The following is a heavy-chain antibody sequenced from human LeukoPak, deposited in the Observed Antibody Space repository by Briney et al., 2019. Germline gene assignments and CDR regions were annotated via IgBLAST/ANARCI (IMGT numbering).Heavy chain of an antibody. CDR3: ATPRPNYYDSSGYDWVY. D-gene: IGHD3-22*01. Sequence: ASVKVSCKASGYTFTGYYMHWVRQAPGQGLEWMGWINPNSGGTNYAQKFQGRVTMTEDTSTDTAYMELSSLRSEDTAVYYCATPRPNYYDSSGYDWVYWGQGTLVTVSS. V-gene: IGHV1-2*02. J-gene: IGHJ4*02. CDR1: GYTFTGYY. CDR2: INPNSGGT.